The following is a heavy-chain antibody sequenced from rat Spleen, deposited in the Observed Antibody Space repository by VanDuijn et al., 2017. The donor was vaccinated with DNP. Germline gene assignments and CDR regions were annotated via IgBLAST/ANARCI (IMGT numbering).Heavy chain of an antibody. CDR1: GFTFSDYY. J-gene: IGHJ2*01. Sequence: EVQLVESGGGLVRPGGSLKLSCAASGFTFSDYYMAWIRQAPTKGLEWVAYIRYDGGSTYYGDSVKGRFTISRDNAKSTLYLQMNSLRSEDMATYYCARHVLPLRVWDYWGQGVMVTVSS. CDR2: IRYDGGST. CDR3: ARHVLPLRVWDY. V-gene: IGHV5-22*01. D-gene: IGHD4-1*01.